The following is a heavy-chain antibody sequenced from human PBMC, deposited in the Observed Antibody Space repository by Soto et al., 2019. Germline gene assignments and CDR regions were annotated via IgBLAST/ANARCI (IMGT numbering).Heavy chain of an antibody. J-gene: IGHJ5*02. CDR2: IYYSGVT. D-gene: IGHD3-10*01. V-gene: IGHV4-31*03. CDR3: ARDLRGRRSGRFDP. Sequence: QVQLQESGPGLEKPSETLSLTCTLSGDPITSGGFYWTWIRQHPAKGLEWIGYIYYSGVTYYNPSLKSRATISVDTSKNQFSLNLSSVSAADTAMYYCARDLRGRRSGRFDPWGQGTLVTVSS. CDR1: GDPITSGGFY.